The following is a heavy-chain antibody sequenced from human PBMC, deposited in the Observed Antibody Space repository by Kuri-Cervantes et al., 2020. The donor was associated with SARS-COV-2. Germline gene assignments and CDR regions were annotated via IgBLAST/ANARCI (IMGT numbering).Heavy chain of an antibody. CDR2: IYWDDDK. Sequence: SGPTLVKPTQTLTLTCTFSGFSLSTSGMCVSWIRQPPGKALEWLALIYWDDDKRYSPSLRSRLTITKDTSKNQVVLTMTNMDPVDTATYYCAHVLPYYYDSSGYYGNWYFDLWGRGNRVTVSS. CDR3: AHVLPYYYDSSGYYGNWYFDL. J-gene: IGHJ2*01. D-gene: IGHD3-22*01. CDR1: GFSLSTSGMC. V-gene: IGHV2-5*08.